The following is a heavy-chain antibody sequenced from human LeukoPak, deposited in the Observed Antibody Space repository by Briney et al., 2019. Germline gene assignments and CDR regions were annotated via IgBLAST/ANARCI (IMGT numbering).Heavy chain of an antibody. D-gene: IGHD3-22*01. CDR1: GFTFSSYT. CDR2: ISTSSSYI. J-gene: IGHJ4*02. V-gene: IGHV3-21*01. CDR3: ARGDLYYYGSSGGDD. Sequence: GGPLRLSCAASGFTFSSYTMNWVRQAPGKGLEGVSSISTSSSYIYYADSVKGRFTISRDNAKNSLYLQMNSLRAEDTAVYYCARGDLYYYGSSGGDDWGQGTLVTVSS.